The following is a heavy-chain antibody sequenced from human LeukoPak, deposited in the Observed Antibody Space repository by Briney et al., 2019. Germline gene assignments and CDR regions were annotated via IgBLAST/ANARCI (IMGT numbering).Heavy chain of an antibody. CDR1: GGSISSSSYY. V-gene: IGHV4-39*01. J-gene: IGHJ4*02. CDR2: IYYSGST. CDR3: ARQEPQYYYDSSGSPGNFDY. D-gene: IGHD3-22*01. Sequence: SETLSLTCTVSGGSISSSSYYWGWIRQPPGKGLEWIGSIYYSGSTYYSPSLKSRVTISVDTSKNQFSLKLSSVTAADTAVYYCARQEPQYYYDSSGSPGNFDYWGQGTLVTVSS.